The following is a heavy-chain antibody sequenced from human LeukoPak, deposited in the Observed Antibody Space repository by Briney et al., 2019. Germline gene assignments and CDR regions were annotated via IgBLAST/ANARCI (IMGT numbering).Heavy chain of an antibody. Sequence: SVKVSCKASGGTFSSYAISWVRQAPGQGLEWMGGIIPIFGTANYAQKFQGRVTITADESTSTVYMELSSLRSEDTAIYYCARVLGAHRYGSIDHWGQGTLVTVSS. V-gene: IGHV1-69*13. CDR1: GGTFSSYA. J-gene: IGHJ4*02. D-gene: IGHD5-18*01. CDR3: ARVLGAHRYGSIDH. CDR2: IIPIFGTA.